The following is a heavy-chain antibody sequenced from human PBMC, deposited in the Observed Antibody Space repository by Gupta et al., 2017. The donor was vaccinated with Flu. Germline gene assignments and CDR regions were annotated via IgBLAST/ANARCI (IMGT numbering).Heavy chain of an antibody. J-gene: IGHJ4*02. CDR3: ARDLDWAFIF. Sequence: EVHLVESGGGLVQPGGSLRLTCLISGFSLSDSQMNWIRQVPGKGPEWISYIGSGGNTDYADSVRGRFTISRDNARDSVFLQMNSLRDEDTALYYCARDLDWAFIFWGQGVLVTVSS. D-gene: IGHD2-21*01. CDR2: IGSGGNT. V-gene: IGHV3-48*02. CDR1: GFSLSDSQ.